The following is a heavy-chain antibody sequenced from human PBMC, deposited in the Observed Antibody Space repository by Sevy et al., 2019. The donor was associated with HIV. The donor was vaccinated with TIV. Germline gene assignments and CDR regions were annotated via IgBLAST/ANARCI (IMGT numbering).Heavy chain of an antibody. Sequence: ASVKVSCKASGYTFSVKYIHWVRQAPGQGLEWVGWIDPKSGGTSYAQKFQGRVSMTRDTSISTAYMELYWLTSDDTAVYYCARGGSKWNDDYFDYWGQGSLVTVPS. CDR1: GYTFSVKY. CDR2: IDPKSGGT. V-gene: IGHV1-2*02. J-gene: IGHJ4*02. CDR3: ARGGSKWNDDYFDY. D-gene: IGHD1-20*01.